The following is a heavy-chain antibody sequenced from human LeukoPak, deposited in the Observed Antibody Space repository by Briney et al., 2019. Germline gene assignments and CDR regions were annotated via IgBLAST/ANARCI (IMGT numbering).Heavy chain of an antibody. J-gene: IGHJ4*02. Sequence: LECVSTISGSGCSTYYADSVKGRFTISRDKSNNTLYLQMNSLGAEDTAVYYCAKNVSPFDYWGQGTLVTVSS. CDR2: ISGSGCST. CDR3: AKNVSPFDY. V-gene: IGHV3-23*01. D-gene: IGHD3-10*02.